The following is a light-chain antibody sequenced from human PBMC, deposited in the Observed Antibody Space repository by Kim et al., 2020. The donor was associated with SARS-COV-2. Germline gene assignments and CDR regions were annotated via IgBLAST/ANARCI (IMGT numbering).Light chain of an antibody. CDR2: GAS. Sequence: FASVGDRVTITCRASEYIYTWLAWYQQQPGKAPKLLVSGASNLQPGVPPRFSASGSGTDFTLTISRLQPEDFATYYCQELNTFPLTFGGGTKLEI. CDR3: QELNTFPLT. CDR1: EYIYTW. V-gene: IGKV1-12*01. J-gene: IGKJ4*01.